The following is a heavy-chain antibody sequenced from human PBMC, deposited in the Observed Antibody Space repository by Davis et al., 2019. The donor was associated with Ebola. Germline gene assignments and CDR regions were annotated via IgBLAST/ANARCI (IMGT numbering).Heavy chain of an antibody. D-gene: IGHD6-13*01. V-gene: IGHV3-21*01. CDR3: ARDRIAASSYYFDY. Sequence: GGSLNLSCPPSGFTSSSYSMNWVRQAPGKGLEWVSSISSSSSYIYYADTVKGRFTISRDNAKNSLYLQMNSLRAEDTAVYYCARDRIAASSYYFDYWGQGTLVTVSS. CDR2: ISSSSSYI. CDR1: GFTSSSYS. J-gene: IGHJ4*02.